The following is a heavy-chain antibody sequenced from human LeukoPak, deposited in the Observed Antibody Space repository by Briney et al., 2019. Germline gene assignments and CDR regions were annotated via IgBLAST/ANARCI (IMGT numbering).Heavy chain of an antibody. Sequence: SGTLSLTCAVSGGSISSSNWWSWVRQPPGKGLEWIGEIYHSGSTNYNPSLKSRVTISVDKSKNQFSLKLSSVTAADTAVYYCARRAIVVVPAAMLAYYYYMDVWGKGTTVTVSS. CDR1: GGSISSSNW. V-gene: IGHV4-4*02. CDR3: ARRAIVVVPAAMLAYYYYMDV. CDR2: IYHSGST. J-gene: IGHJ6*03. D-gene: IGHD2-2*01.